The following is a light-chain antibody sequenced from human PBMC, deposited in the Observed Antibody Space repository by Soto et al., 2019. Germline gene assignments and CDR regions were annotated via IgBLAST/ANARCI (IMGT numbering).Light chain of an antibody. CDR3: QQRDIWPWT. CDR2: DAS. J-gene: IGKJ1*01. CDR1: QGVSSSY. V-gene: IGKV3-11*01. Sequence: EVVMTQSPSTLSVSPGEGATLSCRASQGVSSSYLAWYQQKPGQAPRLLMYDASKRATGIPARFSGSGSGTDFTLTISSLEPEDFAVYYCQQRDIWPWTFGQGTKVDIK.